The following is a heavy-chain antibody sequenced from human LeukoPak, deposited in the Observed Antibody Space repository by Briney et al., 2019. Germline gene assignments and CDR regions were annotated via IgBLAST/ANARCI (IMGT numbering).Heavy chain of an antibody. J-gene: IGHJ5*02. CDR1: GGSISSYY. CDR3: AREFDP. CDR2: IYPTWTP. V-gene: IGHV4-4*07. Sequence: PSETLSLTCTVSGGSISSYYWSWIRQPAWKLLAWLVLIYPTWTPNYTPSLNIRVPISIDTSKSQFSLNLSSVTAADTAVYYCAREFDPWGQGTLVTVSS.